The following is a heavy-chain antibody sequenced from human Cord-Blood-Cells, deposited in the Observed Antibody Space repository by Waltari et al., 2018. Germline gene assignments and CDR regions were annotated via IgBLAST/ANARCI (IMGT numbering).Heavy chain of an antibody. J-gene: IGHJ4*02. D-gene: IGHD1-7*01. CDR3: ARDLGQGTTDY. V-gene: IGHV1-69*01. Sequence: QVQLVQSGAEGKTPGSSVKVSCKASGGTFSSYAISWVRQAPGQGLEWRGGSIPIFGTAKYAQRFQGRVTLTADESTSTAYMEVRSLTSEDTAVYYCARDLGQGTTDYWGQGTLVTVSS. CDR2: SIPIFGTA. CDR1: GGTFSSYA.